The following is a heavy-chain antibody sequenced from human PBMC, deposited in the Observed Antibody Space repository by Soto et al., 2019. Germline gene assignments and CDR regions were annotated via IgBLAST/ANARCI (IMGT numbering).Heavy chain of an antibody. Sequence: QVQLVQSGAEVKKPGASVKVSCKASGYSFTRFGIAWVRQSPGQGLEWMGWISAHNGMTHYAQQFQGRVTMTTDTSTGTAYMELRSLKSDDTAVYLCARDGSFRYSVWGQVTLLIVSS. J-gene: IGHJ4*02. CDR1: GYSFTRFG. D-gene: IGHD3-16*02. CDR2: ISAHNGMT. CDR3: ARDGSFRYSV. V-gene: IGHV1-18*01.